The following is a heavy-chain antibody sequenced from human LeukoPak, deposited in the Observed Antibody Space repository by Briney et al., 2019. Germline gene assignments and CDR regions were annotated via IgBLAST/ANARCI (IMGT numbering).Heavy chain of an antibody. CDR1: GGSISSYY. Sequence: PSETLSLTCTVSGGSISSYYWSWIRQPPGKGLEWIGYIHYSGSTNYNPCLKSRVTISVDKSKNQFSLKLSSVTAADTAVYYCARSGTLANYYDSSGYLLVDYWVQGTLVTVSS. J-gene: IGHJ4*02. V-gene: IGHV4-59*12. D-gene: IGHD3-22*01. CDR2: IHYSGST. CDR3: ARSGTLANYYDSSGYLLVDY.